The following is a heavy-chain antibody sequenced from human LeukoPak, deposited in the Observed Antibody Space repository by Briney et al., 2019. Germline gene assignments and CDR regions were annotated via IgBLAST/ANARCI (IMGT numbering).Heavy chain of an antibody. D-gene: IGHD2-21*02. CDR2: IYYSGST. CDR1: GGSISSSNYY. J-gene: IGHJ2*01. Sequence: PSETLSLTCTVSGGSISSSNYYWSWIRQHPGKGLEWIGYIYYSGSTYYNPSLKSRVTISVDTSKNQFSLKLSSVTAADTAVYYCARAPPHIVVVTAIESWYFDLWGRGTLVTVSS. CDR3: ARAPPHIVVVTAIESWYFDL. V-gene: IGHV4-31*03.